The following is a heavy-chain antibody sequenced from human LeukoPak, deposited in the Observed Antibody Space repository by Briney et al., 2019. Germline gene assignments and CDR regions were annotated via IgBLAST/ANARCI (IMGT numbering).Heavy chain of an antibody. CDR3: ARNGFWSGYYTGRAAKRNDWFDP. CDR1: GGSFSGYY. Sequence: ETLSLSCAAFGGSFSGYYWSWIRQHPARGVEWIGEINHSGSTNYNPYLKSRVTISVDTSKNQFSLKLSSVTAGDTAVYYRARNGFWSGYYTGRAAKRNDWFDPWGEGTLVTVSS. V-gene: IGHV4-34*01. J-gene: IGHJ5*02. D-gene: IGHD3-3*01. CDR2: INHSGST.